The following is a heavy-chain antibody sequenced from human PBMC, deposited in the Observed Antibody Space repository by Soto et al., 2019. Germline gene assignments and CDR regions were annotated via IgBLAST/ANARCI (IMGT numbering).Heavy chain of an antibody. V-gene: IGHV3-74*01. D-gene: IGHD3-22*01. Sequence: EVQLVESGGGLVQPGGSLRLSCAASGFTFTNYWMHWVRQAPGKGLVWVSRVNPDESTTNYADSVKGRFTISRDNAKNTLYRQLNDLRVEDTAVFYCVREARLYYYMDVWGKGTTVTVSS. J-gene: IGHJ6*03. CDR2: VNPDESTT. CDR1: GFTFTNYW. CDR3: VREARLYYYMDV.